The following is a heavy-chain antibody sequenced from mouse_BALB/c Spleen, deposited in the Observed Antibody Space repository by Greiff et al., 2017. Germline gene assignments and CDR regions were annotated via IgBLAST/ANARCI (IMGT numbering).Heavy chain of an antibody. CDR1: GFTFSSYA. Sequence: EVMLVESGGGLVQPGGSLKLSCAASGFTFSSYAMSWVRQTPEKRLEWVASISSGGSTYYPDSVKGRFTISRDNARNILYLQMSSLRSEDTAMYYCASPSDYGYAWFAYWGQGTLVTVSA. CDR3: ASPSDYGYAWFAY. V-gene: IGHV5-6-5*01. J-gene: IGHJ3*01. D-gene: IGHD1-2*01. CDR2: ISSGGST.